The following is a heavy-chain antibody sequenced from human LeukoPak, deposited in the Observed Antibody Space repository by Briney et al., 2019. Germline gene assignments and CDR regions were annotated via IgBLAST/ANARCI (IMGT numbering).Heavy chain of an antibody. V-gene: IGHV1-18*01. CDR2: ISAYNGNT. D-gene: IGHD3-22*01. Sequence: GASVKVSCKASGYTFTSYGISWVRQAPGQGLEWMGWISAYNGNTNYAQKLQGRVTMTTDTSTSTAYMELRSLRSDDTAVYYCAKAGDSRGYYSPNFDYWGQGTLVTVSS. J-gene: IGHJ4*02. CDR1: GYTFTSYG. CDR3: AKAGDSRGYYSPNFDY.